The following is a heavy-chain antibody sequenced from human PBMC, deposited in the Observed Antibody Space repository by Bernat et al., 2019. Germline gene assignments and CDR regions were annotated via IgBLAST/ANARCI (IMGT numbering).Heavy chain of an antibody. V-gene: IGHV3-30*18. CDR3: AKSSGSYSRLLDY. D-gene: IGHD1-26*01. CDR2: ISYDGSNK. J-gene: IGHJ4*02. Sequence: QVQLVESGGGVVQPGRSLRLSCAASGLTFSSYGMHWVRQAPGKGLEWVAVISYDGSNKYYADSVKGRFTISRDNSKNTLYLQMNSLRAEDTAVYYCAKSSGSYSRLLDYWGQGTLVTVSS. CDR1: GLTFSSYG.